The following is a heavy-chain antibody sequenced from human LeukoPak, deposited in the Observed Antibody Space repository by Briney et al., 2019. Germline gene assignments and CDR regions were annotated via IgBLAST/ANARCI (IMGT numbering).Heavy chain of an antibody. CDR2: ISSGASTI. V-gene: IGHV3-48*03. CDR1: GFTFSTYE. D-gene: IGHD1-26*01. Sequence: GSLSLSCAASGFTFSTYEMNWVRQAPGKGLEWVSYISSGASTIYYADSVKGRFTISRDNAKNSLYLQMNSLRAEDTAVYYCARLSETDYWGQGTLVTVSS. CDR3: ARLSETDY. J-gene: IGHJ4*02.